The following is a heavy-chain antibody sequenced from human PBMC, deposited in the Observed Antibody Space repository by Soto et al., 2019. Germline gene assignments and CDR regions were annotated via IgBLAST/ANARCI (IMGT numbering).Heavy chain of an antibody. V-gene: IGHV1-2*02. CDR1: GYTFTGYY. J-gene: IGHJ6*02. CDR2: INPNSGGT. CDR3: ARDILAAPAAHGYGMDV. D-gene: IGHD2-2*01. Sequence: GASVKVSCKASGYTFTGYYMHWVRQAPGQGLEWMGWINPNSGGTNYAQEFQGRVTMTRDTSISTAYMELSRLRSDDTAVYYCARDILAAPAAHGYGMDVWGQGTTVTVSS.